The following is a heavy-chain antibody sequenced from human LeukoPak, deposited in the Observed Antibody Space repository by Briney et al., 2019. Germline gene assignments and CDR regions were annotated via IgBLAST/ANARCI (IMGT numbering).Heavy chain of an antibody. CDR2: IHKSGNT. V-gene: IGHV4-30-4*07. J-gene: IGHJ4*02. D-gene: IGHD3-22*01. CDR1: GGSISSGVYF. CDR3: ARFRRNYDSSGCFDY. Sequence: PSETLSLTCAVSGGSISSGVYFWSWIRQPPGKGLEWIGYIHKSGNTYYNPSLKSRVTISADTSKNQFSLKLCSVTAADTAVYYCARFRRNYDSSGCFDYWGQGTLVTVSS.